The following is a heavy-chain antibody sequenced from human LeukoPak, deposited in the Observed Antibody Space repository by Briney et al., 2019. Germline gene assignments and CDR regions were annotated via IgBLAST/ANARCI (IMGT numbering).Heavy chain of an antibody. D-gene: IGHD2-15*01. CDR1: GGSISSGDYY. CDR2: IYYSGST. V-gene: IGHV4-30-4*01. J-gene: IGHJ4*02. Sequence: PSETLSFTCTVSGGSISSGDYYWSWIRQPPGKGLEWIGYIYYSGSTYYNPSLKSRVTISVDTSKDQFSLKLSSVTAADTAVYYCARGIIGGSPFDSWGQGALVTVSS. CDR3: ARGIIGGSPFDS.